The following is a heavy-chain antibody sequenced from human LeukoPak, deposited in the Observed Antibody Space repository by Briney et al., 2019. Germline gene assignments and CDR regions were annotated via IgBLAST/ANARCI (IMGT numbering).Heavy chain of an antibody. CDR1: GYTFTNYW. CDR2: MYPGDSDT. V-gene: IGHV5-51*01. CDR3: AASKYGSGSYVGFDS. Sequence: GESLEISCKASGYTFTNYWIGWVRQMPGKGLEWMGIMYPGDSDTRYSPSFQRQVTISADKTHRPAYLQWSRLKAADTALYYFAASKYGSGSYVGFDSWGQGTLVTVSS. D-gene: IGHD3-10*01. J-gene: IGHJ4*02.